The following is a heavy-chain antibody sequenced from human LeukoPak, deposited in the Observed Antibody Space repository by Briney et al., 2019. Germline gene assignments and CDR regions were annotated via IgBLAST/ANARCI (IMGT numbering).Heavy chain of an antibody. CDR2: ISYDGSNK. J-gene: IGHJ4*02. D-gene: IGHD5-18*01. V-gene: IGHV3-30*04. CDR1: GFTFSSYA. Sequence: TGGSLRLSCAASGFTFSSYAMHWVRQAPGKGLEWVAVISYDGSNKYYADSVKGRFTIPRDNSKNTLYLQMNSLRAEDTAAYYCARAYSYGFDYWGQGTLVTVSS. CDR3: ARAYSYGFDY.